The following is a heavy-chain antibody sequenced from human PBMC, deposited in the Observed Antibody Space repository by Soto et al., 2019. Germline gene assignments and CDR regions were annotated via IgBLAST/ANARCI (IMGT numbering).Heavy chain of an antibody. CDR2: IYSGGST. J-gene: IGHJ6*03. Sequence: PGGSLRLSCAASGFTVSSNYMSWVRQAPGKGLEWVSVIYSGGSTYYADPVKGRFTISRHNSKNTLYLQMNSLRAEDTAVYYCASHEWSESDYYYYMDVWGKGTKVTVSS. D-gene: IGHD3-3*01. V-gene: IGHV3-53*04. CDR1: GFTVSSNY. CDR3: ASHEWSESDYYYYMDV.